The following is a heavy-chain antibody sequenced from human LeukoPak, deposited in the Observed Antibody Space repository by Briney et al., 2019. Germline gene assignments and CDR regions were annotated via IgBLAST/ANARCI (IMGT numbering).Heavy chain of an antibody. CDR3: AREGGYGSGRGWFDP. Sequence: GGSLRLSCAASGFTFSDYYMTWIRQAPGKGLEWVSYISSSSSYTEYADSVKGRFTISRDNAKNSVYLQMNSLRADDTAVYYRAREGGYGSGRGWFDPWGQGTLVTVSS. V-gene: IGHV3-11*05. D-gene: IGHD3-10*01. CDR1: GFTFSDYY. J-gene: IGHJ5*02. CDR2: ISSSSSYT.